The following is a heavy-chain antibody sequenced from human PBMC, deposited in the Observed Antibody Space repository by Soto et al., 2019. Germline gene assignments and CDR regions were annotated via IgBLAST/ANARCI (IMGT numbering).Heavy chain of an antibody. CDR1: GGTFSSYP. CDR2: IIPIFGTT. CDR3: ARPRTTATTKGYDY. D-gene: IGHD1-1*01. Sequence: QVQLVQSGAEVKKPGYSVRVSCKASGGTFSSYPIGWVRQAPGQGLEWMGLIIPIFGTTNYAQRFQGRVTISADESTSTAYMELSSLRYEDTAVYFCARPRTTATTKGYDYWGQGTLVTVSS. V-gene: IGHV1-69*01. J-gene: IGHJ4*02.